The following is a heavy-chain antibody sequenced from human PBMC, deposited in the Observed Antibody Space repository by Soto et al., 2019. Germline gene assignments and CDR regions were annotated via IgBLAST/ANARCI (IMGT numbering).Heavy chain of an antibody. V-gene: IGHV3-48*02. J-gene: IGHJ4*02. D-gene: IGHD4-17*01. CDR3: ARDYWDCGDHSLHYLYY. CDR2: ISSRSSTI. Sequence: GGSLRLSCAASGFSFNTYGMNWVRQAPGKGLEWVSYISSRSSTIYYADSVRGRFTISRDNAKNSLYLQMNSLRDEDTAVYYYARDYWDCGDHSLHYLYYWGQGTLVTVSS. CDR1: GFSFNTYG.